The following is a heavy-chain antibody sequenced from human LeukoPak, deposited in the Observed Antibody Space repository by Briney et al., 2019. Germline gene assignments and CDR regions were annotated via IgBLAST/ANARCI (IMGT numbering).Heavy chain of an antibody. CDR3: ATGIAVAGFGPYFDY. J-gene: IGHJ4*02. D-gene: IGHD6-19*01. CDR2: FDPEDGET. V-gene: IGHV1-24*01. CDR1: GYTLTELS. Sequence: ASVKVSCKVSGYTLTELSMHWVRQAPGKGLEWMGGFDPEDGETIYAQKFQGRVTMTEDTSTDTAYMELRSLRSEDTAVYYCATGIAVAGFGPYFDYWGQGTLVTVSS.